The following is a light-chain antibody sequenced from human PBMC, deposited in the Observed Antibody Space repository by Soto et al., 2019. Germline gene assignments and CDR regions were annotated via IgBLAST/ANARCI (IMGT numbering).Light chain of an antibody. CDR2: GAS. CDR1: QSVSSNY. J-gene: IGKJ1*01. CDR3: QQYDSSPWT. V-gene: IGKV3-20*01. Sequence: EIVMTQSPGTLSLSPGERATLSCRASQSVSSNYLAWYQQKPAQAPRLLIYGASSRATGISDKFSGSGSGTDFTLTISRLEPEDFAVYYGQQYDSSPWTFGQGTKVEIK.